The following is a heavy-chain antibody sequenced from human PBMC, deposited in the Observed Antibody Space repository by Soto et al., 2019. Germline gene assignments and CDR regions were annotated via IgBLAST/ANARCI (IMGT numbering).Heavy chain of an antibody. V-gene: IGHV1-46*01. CDR1: GYTFTSYS. CDR2: INPSGGST. Sequence: GASVKVSCKASGYTFTSYSMHWVRQAPGQGLEWMGIINPSGGSTSYAQKFQGRVTMTRDTSTSTVYMELSSLRSEDTAVYYCARDLAREDYYYGMDVWGQGTTVTV. J-gene: IGHJ6*02. CDR3: ARDLAREDYYYGMDV.